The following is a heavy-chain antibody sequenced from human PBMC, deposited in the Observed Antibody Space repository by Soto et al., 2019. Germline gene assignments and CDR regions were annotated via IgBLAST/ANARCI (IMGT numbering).Heavy chain of an antibody. V-gene: IGHV4-30-2*01. CDR1: GGSISSGGYS. J-gene: IGHJ5*02. CDR2: IYHSGRT. CDR3: ARVPSP. Sequence: QLQLQESGSGLVKPSQTLSLTCAVSGGSISSGGYSWSWIRQPPGKGLEWIGYIYHSGRTYYNPSLKSRVTISVDRSKNQFSLKLSSVTAAATAVYYWARVPSPWGQVTLVTVSS.